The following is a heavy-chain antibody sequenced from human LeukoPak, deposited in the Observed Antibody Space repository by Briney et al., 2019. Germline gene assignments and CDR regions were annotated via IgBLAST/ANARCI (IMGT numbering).Heavy chain of an antibody. D-gene: IGHD1-1*01. CDR3: ARERGTGTTGPATFDY. V-gene: IGHV4-39*02. CDR2: IYYSGST. CDR1: GCSISSSSYY. Sequence: SETLSLTCTVSGCSISSSSYYWGWIRQPPGKGLEWIGSIYYSGSTYYNPSLKSRVTISVDTSKNQFSLKLSSVTAADTAVYYCARERGTGTTGPATFDYWGQGTLVTVSS. J-gene: IGHJ4*02.